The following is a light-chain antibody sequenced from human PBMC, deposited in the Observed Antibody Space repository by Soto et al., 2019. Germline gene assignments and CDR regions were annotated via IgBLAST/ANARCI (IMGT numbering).Light chain of an antibody. CDR2: DVS. CDR3: SSYTSSSTLYV. V-gene: IGLV2-14*01. J-gene: IGLJ1*01. CDR1: SSDVGGYNY. Sequence: QSALTQPASVSGSPGQSITISCTGTSSDVGGYNYVSWYQQHPGKAPKLMIYDVSNRPSAVSHRFSGSKSGNTASLTISGLQAEDEADYYCSSYTSSSTLYVFGTGTKLTVL.